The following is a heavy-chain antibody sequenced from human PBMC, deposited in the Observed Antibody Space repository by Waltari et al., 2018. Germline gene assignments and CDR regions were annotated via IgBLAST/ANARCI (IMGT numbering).Heavy chain of an antibody. CDR2: INQDGSDR. Sequence: EVQLVESGGGLVQPGGSLRLSCGASGFTFNTFGMSWIRQAPGKGLEGVASINQDGSDRRYVDSVKDRFTISRDNASNSLFLQMNSLTAEDTAMYYCARVPYYINIWFDSWGQGTLVTVSS. CDR1: GFTFNTFG. CDR3: ARVPYYINIWFDS. V-gene: IGHV3-7*01. D-gene: IGHD3-22*01. J-gene: IGHJ5*01.